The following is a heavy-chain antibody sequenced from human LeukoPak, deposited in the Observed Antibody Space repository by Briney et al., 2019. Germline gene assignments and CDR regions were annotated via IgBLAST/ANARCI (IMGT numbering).Heavy chain of an antibody. CDR1: GYTFTSYY. V-gene: IGHV1-46*01. Sequence: ASVKVSCTASGYTFTSYYMHWVRQAPGQGLEWMGIINPSGGSTSYAQKLQGRVTFTRDTSANTAYMELSSLRSEDTTIYFCARVISDCTDFNCFKGYFDYWGQGTPVTVSS. CDR2: INPSGGST. D-gene: IGHD2-8*01. CDR3: ARVISDCTDFNCFKGYFDY. J-gene: IGHJ4*01.